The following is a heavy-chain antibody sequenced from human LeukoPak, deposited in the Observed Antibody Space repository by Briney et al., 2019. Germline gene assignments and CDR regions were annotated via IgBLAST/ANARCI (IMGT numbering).Heavy chain of an antibody. CDR1: GGTFNSYT. CDR2: IIPLFGRP. Sequence: SVKVSCKTSGGTFNSYTISWVRQAPGQGLEWMGGIIPLFGRPNYAQNFQGRVTITADESTSTAYLELSSLRSEDTAIYFCARGLSDYGLYPFDFWGQGTLVTVSS. D-gene: IGHD3-16*01. CDR3: ARGLSDYGLYPFDF. J-gene: IGHJ4*02. V-gene: IGHV1-69*13.